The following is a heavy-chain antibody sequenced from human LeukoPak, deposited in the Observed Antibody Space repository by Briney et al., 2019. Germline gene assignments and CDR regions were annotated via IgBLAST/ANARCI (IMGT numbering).Heavy chain of an antibody. D-gene: IGHD3-22*01. CDR1: GYTFTSYG. Sequence: GASVKVSCKASGYTFTSYGISWVRQAPGQGLEWMGWISAYNGNTNYAQKLQGRVTMTTDTSTSTAYMELRSLRSDDTAVYYCAREATRDYYDSTSGASDIWGQGTMVTVSS. CDR3: AREATRDYYDSTSGASDI. J-gene: IGHJ3*02. CDR2: ISAYNGNT. V-gene: IGHV1-18*01.